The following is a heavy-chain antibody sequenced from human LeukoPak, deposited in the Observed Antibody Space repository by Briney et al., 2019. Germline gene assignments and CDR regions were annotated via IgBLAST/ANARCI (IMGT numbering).Heavy chain of an antibody. Sequence: ASVKVSCKVSGYTLTELSMHWVRQAPGKGLEWMGGFDPEDGETIYAQKFQGRVTMTEDTSTDTAYMELSSLRSEDTAVYYCATGDAGPKYTFGGVIVGFDYWGQGTLVTVSS. CDR1: GYTLTELS. CDR2: FDPEDGET. J-gene: IGHJ4*02. CDR3: ATGDAGPKYTFGGVIVGFDY. V-gene: IGHV1-24*01. D-gene: IGHD3-16*02.